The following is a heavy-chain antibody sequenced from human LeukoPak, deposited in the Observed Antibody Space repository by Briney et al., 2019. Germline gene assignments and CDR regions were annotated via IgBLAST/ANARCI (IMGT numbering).Heavy chain of an antibody. D-gene: IGHD3-10*01. V-gene: IGHV3-53*01. CDR2: IYSGGST. Sequence: GKGLEWVSLIYSGGSTYYADSVKGRFTISRDNSKNTLYLEVISLTAEDTAVYYCAKDDAWLRFGEWSQGTLVTVSS. J-gene: IGHJ4*02. CDR3: AKDDAWLRFGE.